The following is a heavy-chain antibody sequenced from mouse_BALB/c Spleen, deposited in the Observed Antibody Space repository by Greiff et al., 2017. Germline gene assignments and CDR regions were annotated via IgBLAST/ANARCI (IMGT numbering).Heavy chain of an antibody. CDR2: IYPSDSYT. CDR1: GYTFTSYW. D-gene: IGHD1-1*01. V-gene: IGHV1-69*02. Sequence: QVQLQQPGAELVRPGASVKLSCKASGYTFTSYWINWVKQRPGQGLEWIGNIYPSDSYTNYNQKFKDKATLTVDKSSSTAYMQLSSPTSEDSAVYYCTRSYYYGSSFAYWGQGTLVTVSA. J-gene: IGHJ3*01. CDR3: TRSYYYGSSFAY.